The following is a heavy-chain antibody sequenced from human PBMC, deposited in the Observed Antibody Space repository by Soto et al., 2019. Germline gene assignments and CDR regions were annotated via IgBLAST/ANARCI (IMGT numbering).Heavy chain of an antibody. J-gene: IGHJ4*02. D-gene: IGHD4-17*01. V-gene: IGHV4-59*01. Sequence: SETLSLTCTVSGGSISSYYWSWIRQPPGKGLEWIGYIYYSGSTNYNPSLKSRVTISVDTSKNQFSLKLSSVTAADTAVYYCARATTVTTFDYWGQGTLVTVSS. CDR3: ARATTVTTFDY. CDR1: GGSISSYY. CDR2: IYYSGST.